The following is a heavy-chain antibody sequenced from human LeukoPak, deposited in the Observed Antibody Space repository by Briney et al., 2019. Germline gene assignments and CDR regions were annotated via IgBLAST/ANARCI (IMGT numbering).Heavy chain of an antibody. J-gene: IGHJ4*02. Sequence: SETLSLTCAVSGASISSGGYSWSWIRQPPGKGLEWIGYIYHSGSTYYNPSLKSRVTISVDRSKNQFSLKLSSVTAADTAVYYCARGLGSITILDYRGQGTLVTVSS. D-gene: IGHD3-9*01. CDR3: ARGLGSITILDY. CDR1: GASISSGGYS. CDR2: IYHSGST. V-gene: IGHV4-30-2*01.